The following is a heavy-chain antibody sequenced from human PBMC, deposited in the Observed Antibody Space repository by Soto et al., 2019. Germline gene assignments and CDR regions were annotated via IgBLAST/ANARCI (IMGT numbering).Heavy chain of an antibody. J-gene: IGHJ4*02. CDR1: GGSISSHY. CDR2: IYYSGST. V-gene: IGHV4-59*11. Sequence: SETLSLTCTVSGGSISSHYWSWIRQPPGQGLEWIGYIYYSGSTNYNPSLKSRVTISVDTSKNQISLKLSSVTAADTAVYYCASSASDHCSTISCPPGNWGQGTLVTVSS. D-gene: IGHD2-2*01. CDR3: ASSASDHCSTISCPPGN.